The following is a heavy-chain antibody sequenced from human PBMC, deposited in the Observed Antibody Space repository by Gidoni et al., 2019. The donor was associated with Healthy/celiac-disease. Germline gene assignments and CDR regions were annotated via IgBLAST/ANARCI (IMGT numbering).Heavy chain of an antibody. J-gene: IGHJ3*02. Sequence: EVQLVQSGVEVKKPGESLKISCKGSGYSFTSYWIGWVRRMPGKGLGWMGIIYPGDSDPRYSPSFQGQVTISADKSISTAYLQWSSLKASDTAMYYCARHDGRLTVTTSGAFDIWGQGTMVTVSS. V-gene: IGHV5-51*01. CDR2: IYPGDSDP. CDR1: GYSFTSYW. D-gene: IGHD4-4*01. CDR3: ARHDGRLTVTTSGAFDI.